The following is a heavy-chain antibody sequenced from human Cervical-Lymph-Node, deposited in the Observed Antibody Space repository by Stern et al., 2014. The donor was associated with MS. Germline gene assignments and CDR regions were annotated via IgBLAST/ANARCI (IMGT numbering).Heavy chain of an antibody. CDR3: AREATRIIVGIDY. J-gene: IGHJ4*02. CDR2: LNPNSDDP. V-gene: IGHV1-2*06. CDR1: GYDFTGFF. D-gene: IGHD2/OR15-2a*01. Sequence: VQLVESEAKMKKPGASVRVSCKASGYDFTGFFIHWVRQVPGQGLEWMGRLNPNSDDPTYAQNFQDRVTLTRDTSIGTAYLELSRLTSADTAVYYCAREATRIIVGIDYWGQGTPVTVSS.